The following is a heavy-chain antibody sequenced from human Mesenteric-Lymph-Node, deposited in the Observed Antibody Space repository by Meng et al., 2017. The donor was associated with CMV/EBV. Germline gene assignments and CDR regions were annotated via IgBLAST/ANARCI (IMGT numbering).Heavy chain of an antibody. J-gene: IGHJ4*02. V-gene: IGHV4-4*02. Sequence: SETLSLTCAVSGGSISSSNWWSWVRQSPGKGLECIGNIYHSGSTVYNPSLKSRVTLSIDKSKNLFSLQIDAVTAADTAVYYCARVGFGNSFDYWGQGTLGT. CDR2: IYHSGST. D-gene: IGHD1-26*01. CDR1: GGSISSSNW. CDR3: ARVGFGNSFDY.